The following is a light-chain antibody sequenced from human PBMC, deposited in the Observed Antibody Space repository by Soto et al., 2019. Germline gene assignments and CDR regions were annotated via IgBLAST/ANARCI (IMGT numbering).Light chain of an antibody. CDR3: QQYNNWPPRYT. CDR1: QSVSSN. J-gene: IGKJ2*01. Sequence: EIVMTQSPSTLSVSPVERATLSGRASQSVSSNLAWYQQKPGQAPRLLIYGASTRATGIPARFSGSGSGTEFTLTISSLQSEDFAVYYCQQYNNWPPRYTFGQGTKVDIK. CDR2: GAS. V-gene: IGKV3-15*01.